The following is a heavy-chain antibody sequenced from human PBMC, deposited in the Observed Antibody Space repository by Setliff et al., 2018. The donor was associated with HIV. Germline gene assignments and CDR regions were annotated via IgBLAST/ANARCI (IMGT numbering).Heavy chain of an antibody. Sequence: KASETLSLTCTVSGDSISSDFYWGWIRQPPGKGLEWIGSIYHSGNTYYMPSLQSRVTISVDMSKNQFSLNLNSVTAADTAVYYCARGSLYSSSSCFDYWGQGTLVTVSS. V-gene: IGHV4-38-2*02. CDR2: IYHSGNT. J-gene: IGHJ4*02. D-gene: IGHD6-13*01. CDR1: GDSISSDFY. CDR3: ARGSLYSSSSCFDY.